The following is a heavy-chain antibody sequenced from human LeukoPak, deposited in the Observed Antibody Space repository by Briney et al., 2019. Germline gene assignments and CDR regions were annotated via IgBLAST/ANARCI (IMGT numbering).Heavy chain of an antibody. CDR1: GFTFTDYP. Sequence: PGGSLRLSCTTSGFTFTDYPTNWVRQAPGKGLEWIGYIRSKAYSGTSLYAASVRGRFTISRDDSESIAYLQINSLNTEDTAVYYCTRGRGAFTYMDYWGQGTLVTVSS. CDR3: TRGRGAFTYMDY. CDR2: IRSKAYSGTS. V-gene: IGHV3-49*04. D-gene: IGHD3-10*01. J-gene: IGHJ4*02.